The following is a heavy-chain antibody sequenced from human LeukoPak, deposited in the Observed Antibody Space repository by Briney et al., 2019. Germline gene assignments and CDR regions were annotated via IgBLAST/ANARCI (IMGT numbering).Heavy chain of an antibody. D-gene: IGHD2-2*01. J-gene: IGHJ3*02. CDR3: ARGLSSWVKSAFDI. CDR1: GGSISSSSYY. V-gene: IGHV4-39*01. CDR2: IYYSGST. Sequence: NPSETLSLTCTVSGGSISSSSYYWGWIRQPPGKGLEWIGSIYYSGSTYYNPSLKSRVTISVDTSKNQFSLKLSSVTAADTAVYYCARGLSSWVKSAFDIWGQGTMVTVSS.